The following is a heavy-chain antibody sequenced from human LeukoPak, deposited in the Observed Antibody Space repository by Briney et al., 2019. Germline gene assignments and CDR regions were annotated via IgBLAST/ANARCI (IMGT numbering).Heavy chain of an antibody. D-gene: IGHD5-18*01. CDR2: INPNGGST. Sequence: ASVKVSCKASGYTFTTYYIHWVRQAPGQGLEWMGRINPNGGSTTYAQKFQGRVTMTRDTSTSTVHMELGSLRSEDTAVYYCARERWIQLWGDAFDIWGQGTKVTVSS. J-gene: IGHJ3*02. CDR3: ARERWIQLWGDAFDI. CDR1: GYTFTTYY. V-gene: IGHV1-46*01.